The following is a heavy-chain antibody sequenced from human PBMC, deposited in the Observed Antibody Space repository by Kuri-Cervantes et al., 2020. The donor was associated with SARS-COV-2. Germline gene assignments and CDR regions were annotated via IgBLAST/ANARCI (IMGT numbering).Heavy chain of an antibody. D-gene: IGHD6-13*01. V-gene: IGHV3-21*01. CDR1: GFTFSSYS. CDR2: ISSSSSYI. Sequence: GGSLRLSCAASGFTFSSYSMNWVRQAPGKGLEWVSSISSSSSYIYYADSVKGRFTISRDNAKNSLYLQMNSLRAEDTAVYYCARSRQGYSSSWYNNWFDPWGQGTLVTVSS. CDR3: ARSRQGYSSSWYNNWFDP. J-gene: IGHJ5*02.